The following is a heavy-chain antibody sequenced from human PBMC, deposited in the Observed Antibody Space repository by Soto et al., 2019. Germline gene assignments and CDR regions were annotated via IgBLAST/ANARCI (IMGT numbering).Heavy chain of an antibody. J-gene: IGHJ3*02. Sequence: QVQLQQWGAGLLKPSETLSLTCAVYGGSFSGYYWSWIRQPPGKGLEWIGEINHSGSTNYNPSLKSRVTISVDTSKNQFSLKLSSVTAADTAVYYCARGQRGIVVVPAAKSSDAFDIRGQGTMVTVSS. D-gene: IGHD2-2*01. CDR1: GGSFSGYY. V-gene: IGHV4-34*01. CDR3: ARGQRGIVVVPAAKSSDAFDI. CDR2: INHSGST.